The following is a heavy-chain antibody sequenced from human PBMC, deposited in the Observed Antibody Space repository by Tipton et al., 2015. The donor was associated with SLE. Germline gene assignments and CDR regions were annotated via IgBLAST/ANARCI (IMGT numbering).Heavy chain of an antibody. J-gene: IGHJ4*02. CDR2: VFSSGST. CDR1: GGSISSYC. Sequence: LRLSCSVSGGSISSYCWSWIRQPPGKGLEWIGYVFSSGSTKYNPSLKSRVTISMDTNKNEVPLRLISVTAADTAVYYCVRDPRSLQWYFDYWGKGLLVSVSS. D-gene: IGHD3-3*01. CDR3: VRDPRSLQWYFDY. V-gene: IGHV4-4*08.